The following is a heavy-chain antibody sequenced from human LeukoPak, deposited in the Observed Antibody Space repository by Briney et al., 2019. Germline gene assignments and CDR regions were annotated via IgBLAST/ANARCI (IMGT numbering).Heavy chain of an antibody. V-gene: IGHV3-23*01. CDR3: AKDWIQFNRVFDCFDS. CDR2: IGNTET. CDR1: GFTFSTNA. Sequence: GGSLRLSCATSGFTFSTNAMSWVRQAPGKGLESVSTIGNTETFYADSVSGRFTLSRDNSKNTVYLHMNSLRVEDTAVYYCAKDWIQFNRVFDCFDSWGQGTLVTVSS. D-gene: IGHD2-21*01. J-gene: IGHJ4*02.